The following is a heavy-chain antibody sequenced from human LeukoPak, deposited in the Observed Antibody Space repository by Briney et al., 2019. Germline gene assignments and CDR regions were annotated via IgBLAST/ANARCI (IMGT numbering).Heavy chain of an antibody. CDR1: GFTFSSYA. CDR3: ARGHYYGSGDYYFDY. J-gene: IGHJ4*02. V-gene: IGHV3-23*01. Sequence: PGGSLRLSCAASGFTFSSYAMSWVRQAPGKGLEWVSAISGSGGSTYYADSVKGRFTISRDNSKNTLYLQMNSLRAEDTAVYYCARGHYYGSGDYYFDYWGQGTLVTVSS. CDR2: ISGSGGST. D-gene: IGHD3-10*01.